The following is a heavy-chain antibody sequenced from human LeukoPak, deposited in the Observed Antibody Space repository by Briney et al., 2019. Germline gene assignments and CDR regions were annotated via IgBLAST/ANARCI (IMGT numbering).Heavy chain of an antibody. CDR3: AKGKKSSGSSLDFLDY. J-gene: IGHJ4*02. CDR1: GFTFRSYG. V-gene: IGHV3-30*18. CDR2: ISYDGSNK. D-gene: IGHD3-10*01. Sequence: GGSLRLSCAASGFTFRSYGMHWVRQAPGKGLEWVAIISYDGSNKYYADSVKGRFPISRDNSKNTLYLQMNSLRTEDTAVYYCAKGKKSSGSSLDFLDYWGQGTLVTVSS.